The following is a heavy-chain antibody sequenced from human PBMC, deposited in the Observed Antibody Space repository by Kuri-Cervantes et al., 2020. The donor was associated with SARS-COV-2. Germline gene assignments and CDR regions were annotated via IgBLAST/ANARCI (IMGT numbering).Heavy chain of an antibody. Sequence: SLKISCAASGFSFDDYAMHWVRQVPGQGLEWVSRISWNGGSIGYAVSVKGRFTISRDNAKNSVYLQMNSLRAEDTAVYYCAKASIAAAGDYYYYYGMDVWGQGTTVTVSS. V-gene: IGHV3-9*01. CDR3: AKASIAAAGDYYYYYGMDV. D-gene: IGHD6-13*01. CDR2: ISWNGGSI. J-gene: IGHJ6*02. CDR1: GFSFDDYA.